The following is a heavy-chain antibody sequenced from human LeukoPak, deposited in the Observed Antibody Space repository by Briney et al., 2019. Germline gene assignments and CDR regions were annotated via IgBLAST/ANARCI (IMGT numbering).Heavy chain of an antibody. V-gene: IGHV4-30-4*01. CDR1: SDSISSGDYY. Sequence: PSETLSLTCTVSSDSISSGDYYWSWIRQPAGKGLEFIGYINKKGGTFYNPPLKSRVSISIDTSKNQFSLKLTSVTAADTAVYFCAREHKSYGDYPYYFDPWGQGTLVTVSS. J-gene: IGHJ4*02. CDR2: INKKGGT. CDR3: AREHKSYGDYPYYFDP. D-gene: IGHD4-17*01.